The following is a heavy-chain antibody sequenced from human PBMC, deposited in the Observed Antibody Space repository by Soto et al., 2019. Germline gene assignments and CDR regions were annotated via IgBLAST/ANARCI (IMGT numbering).Heavy chain of an antibody. D-gene: IGHD3-16*02. J-gene: IGHJ6*02. CDR3: AVIVPAATGYYYYGMDV. Sequence: QVQLVQSGAEVKKPGASVKVSCKASGYTFTSYAMHWVRQAPGQRLEWMGWINAGNGNTKYSQKFQGRVTITRDTPGSTAYMELSSVRSEDTAVYYCAVIVPAATGYYYYGMDVWGQGTTVTVSS. CDR1: GYTFTSYA. CDR2: INAGNGNT. V-gene: IGHV1-3*01.